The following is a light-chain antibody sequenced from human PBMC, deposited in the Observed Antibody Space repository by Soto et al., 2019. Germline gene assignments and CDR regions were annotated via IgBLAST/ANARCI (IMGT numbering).Light chain of an antibody. V-gene: IGKV1-5*01. Sequence: IQLTQSPSTLPASVGDRVTLTCRASQSISNWLAWYQQKPGTAPKLLIYHASILETAVPSRFSGNGSGTEFTLSISSLQPGDFATYYCQQYNSYSFGQGSRVEIK. CDR2: HAS. J-gene: IGKJ1*01. CDR3: QQYNSYS. CDR1: QSISNW.